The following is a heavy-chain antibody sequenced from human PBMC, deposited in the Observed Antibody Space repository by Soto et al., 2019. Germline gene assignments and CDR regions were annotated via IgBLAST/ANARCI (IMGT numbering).Heavy chain of an antibody. Sequence: EVHLVESGGGLVKPGGSLRLTCAGSGFSFSDYTMNWVRQAPGKGLERVSSISRGGDYIFYADTVKGRFTISRDNARNSLNLQMGSLRAEDPAVYYCAKDSGCVNNACAYDPWGQGTLVSVSS. CDR2: ISRGGDYI. V-gene: IGHV3-21*01. CDR3: AKDSGCVNNACAYDP. CDR1: GFSFSDYT. D-gene: IGHD1-20*01. J-gene: IGHJ5*02.